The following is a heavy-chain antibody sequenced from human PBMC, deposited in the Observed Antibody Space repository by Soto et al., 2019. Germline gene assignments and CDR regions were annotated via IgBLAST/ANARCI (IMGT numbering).Heavy chain of an antibody. CDR2: ISSSSSTI. D-gene: IGHD2-2*01. CDR3: ARVEYVSDLGGMDV. Sequence: EVQLVESGGGLVQPGGSLRLSCAASGFTFSSYSMNWVRQAPGKGLEWVSYISSSSSTIYYADSVKGRFTISRDNAKNSLYIERNSLRDEDTAVYYCARVEYVSDLGGMDVWGQGPTVTVSS. J-gene: IGHJ6*02. CDR1: GFTFSSYS. V-gene: IGHV3-48*02.